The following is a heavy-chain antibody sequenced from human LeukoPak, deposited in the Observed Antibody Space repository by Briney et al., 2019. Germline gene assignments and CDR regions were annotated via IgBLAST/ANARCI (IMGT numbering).Heavy chain of an antibody. CDR2: ISYDGSNK. CDR3: ATGAGDYGYFQH. CDR1: GFTFSSYG. V-gene: IGHV3-30*03. Sequence: PGGSLRLSCAAAGFTFSSYGMHWVRQAPGKGLEWVAVISYDGSNKYYADSVKGRFTISRDNSKNTLYLQMNSLRAEDTDVYYCATGAGDYGYFQHWGQGTLVTVSS. J-gene: IGHJ1*01. D-gene: IGHD4-17*01.